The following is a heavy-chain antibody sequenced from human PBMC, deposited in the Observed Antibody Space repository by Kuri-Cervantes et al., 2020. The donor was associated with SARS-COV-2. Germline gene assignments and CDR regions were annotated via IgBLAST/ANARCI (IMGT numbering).Heavy chain of an antibody. Sequence: ASVKVSCKASGYTFTGYYMHWVRQAPGQGLEWMGRINPNSGGTNYAQKFQGRVTMTRDTSISTAYMELSSLRSEDTAVYYCARNGAGGGSGSYFYWGQGTLVTVSS. CDR3: ARNGAGGGSGSYFY. CDR2: INPNSGGT. D-gene: IGHD3-10*01. CDR1: GYTFTGYY. V-gene: IGHV1-2*06. J-gene: IGHJ4*02.